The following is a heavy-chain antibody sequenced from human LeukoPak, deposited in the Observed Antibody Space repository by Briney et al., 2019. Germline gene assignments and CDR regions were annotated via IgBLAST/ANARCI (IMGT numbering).Heavy chain of an antibody. CDR3: ARDPLYCTGGTCYSHHYSMDV. J-gene: IGHJ6*02. D-gene: IGHD2-8*02. Sequence: SETLSLTCTVSGGSISSGDYYWSWIRQHPGKGLEWIGYIYYSGSTYYNPSLKSRVTISLDTSKNQFSLKLTSVTAADTAVYYCARDPLYCTGGTCYSHHYSMDVWGQGTTVTVSS. V-gene: IGHV4-31*03. CDR2: IYYSGST. CDR1: GGSISSGDYY.